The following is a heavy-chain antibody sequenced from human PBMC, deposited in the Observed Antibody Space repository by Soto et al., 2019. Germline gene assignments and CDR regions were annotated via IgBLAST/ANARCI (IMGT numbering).Heavy chain of an antibody. V-gene: IGHV1-69*06. CDR2: IIPIFGTA. CDR3: ARDQDDISTGYPSRPYGMDV. D-gene: IGHD3-9*01. J-gene: IGHJ6*02. Sequence: SVKVSCKASGGTFSSYAISWVRQAPGQGLEWMGGIIPIFGTANYAQKFQGRVTITADKSTSTAYMELSSLRSEDTAVYYCARDQDDISTGYPSRPYGMDVWGQGTTVTVSS. CDR1: GGTFSSYA.